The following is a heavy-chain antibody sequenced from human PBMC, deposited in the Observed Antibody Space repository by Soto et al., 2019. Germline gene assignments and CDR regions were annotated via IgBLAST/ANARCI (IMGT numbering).Heavy chain of an antibody. D-gene: IGHD3-9*01. CDR3: AGGMAEEQIFYYFDY. V-gene: IGHV4-59*01. CDR2: IYYSGTT. CDR1: XGSXXSYY. Sequence: SETLSXXXTVSXGSXXSYYXXXXXXXXWKGLEWIGYIYYSGTTTYNPSLKNRVTISVDASKSQFYLKLRSVTAADTAVYYCAGGMAEEQIFYYFDYWGQGALVTVSS. J-gene: IGHJ4*02.